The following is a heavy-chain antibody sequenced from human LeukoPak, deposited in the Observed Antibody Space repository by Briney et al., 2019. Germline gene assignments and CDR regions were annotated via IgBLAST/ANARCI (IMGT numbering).Heavy chain of an antibody. D-gene: IGHD3-9*01. CDR2: ISYDGSNK. Sequence: GRSLRLSCAASGFTFSSYGMHWVRQAPGKGLEWVAVISYDGSNKYHADSVKGRFTISRDNSKNTLYLQMNSLRAEDTAVYYCAKGLLRYFDWLLYYWGQGTLVTVSS. V-gene: IGHV3-30*18. CDR3: AKGLLRYFDWLLYY. CDR1: GFTFSSYG. J-gene: IGHJ4*02.